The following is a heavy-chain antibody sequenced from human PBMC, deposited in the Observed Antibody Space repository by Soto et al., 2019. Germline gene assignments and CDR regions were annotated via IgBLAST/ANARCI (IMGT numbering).Heavy chain of an antibody. J-gene: IGHJ4*02. Sequence: SETLSLTCTVSGGSITSSYWIWIRQPPGQGLEWIGYTYHTGDTNYNPSLKRRVTISVDTSKNQLSLSLNTLTAADTAVYYCARGALGGASDSWGQGALVTVSS. CDR1: GGSITSSY. V-gene: IGHV4-59*01. CDR3: ARGALGGASDS. CDR2: TYHTGDT. D-gene: IGHD3-16*01.